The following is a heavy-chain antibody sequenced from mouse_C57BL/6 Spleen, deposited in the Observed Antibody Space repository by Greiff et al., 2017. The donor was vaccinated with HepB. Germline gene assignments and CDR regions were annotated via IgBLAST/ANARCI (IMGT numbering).Heavy chain of an antibody. V-gene: IGHV1-82*01. CDR3: ARADGGLWAMDY. J-gene: IGHJ4*01. Sequence: QVQLKESGPELVKPGASVKISCKASGYAFSSSWMNWVKQRPGKGLEWIGRIYPGDGDTNYNGKFKGKATLTADKSSSTAYMQLSSLTSEDSAVYFGARADGGLWAMDYWGQGTSVTVSS. CDR2: IYPGDGDT. CDR1: GYAFSSSW. D-gene: IGHD1-1*02.